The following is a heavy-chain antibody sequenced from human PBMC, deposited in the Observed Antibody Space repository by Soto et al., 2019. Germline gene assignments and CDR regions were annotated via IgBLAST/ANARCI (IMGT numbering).Heavy chain of an antibody. Sequence: SETLSLTCSVSGGSISGSYWSWIRQSPGKGLEWLGYVYYTGSTNYSPSLRSRVSISVDTSKNEFSLRLSSVTAADTAVYFCARSVAVPGAHIDFWGQGAQVTVSS. CDR3: ARSVAVPGAHIDF. J-gene: IGHJ4*02. D-gene: IGHD6-19*01. CDR1: GGSISGSY. V-gene: IGHV4-59*01. CDR2: VYYTGST.